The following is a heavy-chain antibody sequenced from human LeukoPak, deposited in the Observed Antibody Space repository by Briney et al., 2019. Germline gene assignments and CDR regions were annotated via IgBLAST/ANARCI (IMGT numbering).Heavy chain of an antibody. J-gene: IGHJ5*02. CDR2: RAYDGSNK. CDR1: GFTFRSSD. Sequence: GGSLRLSCASSGFTFRSSDMHCVRHAPGKRLECVALRAYDGSNKYYADSVKGRFTIARDNSKHTLSLQMNSLRAEDTAVYYCARGTGIYDTSGYSTWGQGTLVTVSS. V-gene: IGHV3-30*17. CDR3: ARGTGIYDTSGYST. D-gene: IGHD3-22*01.